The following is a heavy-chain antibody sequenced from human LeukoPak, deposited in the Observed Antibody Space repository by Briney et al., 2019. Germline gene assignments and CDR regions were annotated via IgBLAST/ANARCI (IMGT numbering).Heavy chain of an antibody. CDR3: ARAQSRRKVWSGYNY. Sequence: PSETLSLTCAVYGGSFSGYYWSWIRQPPGKGLEWIGEINHSGSTNYNPSLKNRVTISVDTSKNQFSLKLSSVTAADTAVYYCARAQSRRKVWSGYNYWGQGSLVTASS. J-gene: IGHJ4*02. V-gene: IGHV4-34*01. D-gene: IGHD3-3*01. CDR1: GGSFSGYY. CDR2: INHSGST.